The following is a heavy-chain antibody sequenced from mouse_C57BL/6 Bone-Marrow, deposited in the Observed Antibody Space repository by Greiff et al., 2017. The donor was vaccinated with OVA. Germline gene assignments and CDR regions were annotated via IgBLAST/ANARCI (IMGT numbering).Heavy chain of an antibody. CDR3: ARGPYYYCSSSFAY. CDR2: IHPNSGST. CDR1: GYTFTSYW. Sequence: QVQLQQPGAELVKPGASVKLSCKASGYTFTSYWMHWVKQRPGQGLEWIGMIHPNSGSTNYNEKFKSKATLTVDKSSSTAYMQLSSLTSEDSAVDYCARGPYYYCSSSFAYWGQGTLVTVSA. J-gene: IGHJ3*01. V-gene: IGHV1-64*01. D-gene: IGHD1-1*01.